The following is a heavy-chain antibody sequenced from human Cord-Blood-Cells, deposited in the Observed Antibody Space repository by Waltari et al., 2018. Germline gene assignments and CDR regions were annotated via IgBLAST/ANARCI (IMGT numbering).Heavy chain of an antibody. D-gene: IGHD5-18*01. CDR1: GYSISSGYY. V-gene: IGHV4-38-2*02. CDR2: IYHSGST. Sequence: QVQLQESGPGLVKPSETLSLTCAVSGYSISSGYYWGWLRQPPGKGLEWIGSIYHSGSTYYNPSLKSRVTISVDTSKNQFSLKLSSVTAADTAVYYCARDRYSYGYNAFDIWGQGTMVTVSS. J-gene: IGHJ3*02. CDR3: ARDRYSYGYNAFDI.